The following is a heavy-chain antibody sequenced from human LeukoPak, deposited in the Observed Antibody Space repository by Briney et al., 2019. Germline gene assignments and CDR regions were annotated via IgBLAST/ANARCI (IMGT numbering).Heavy chain of an antibody. CDR2: IYYDGRT. D-gene: IGHD6-6*01. CDR1: GDSIDSGGYC. V-gene: IGHV4-31*03. J-gene: IGHJ5*02. Sequence: PSETLSLTCSVSGDSIDSGGYCWGWLRQHPGRGLEWIGHIYYDGRTYQNPSLKSRVIISVDTSKNQFSLNVSSVTAADTAVYFCARIGTASRLNWFDPWGQGTLVTVSS. CDR3: ARIGTASRLNWFDP.